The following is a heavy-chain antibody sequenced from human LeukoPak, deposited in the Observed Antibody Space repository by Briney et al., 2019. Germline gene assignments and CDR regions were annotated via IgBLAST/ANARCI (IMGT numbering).Heavy chain of an antibody. V-gene: IGHV3-23*01. CDR3: AKDLGLGGWYENYYYYGMDV. CDR1: GFTFSSYA. J-gene: IGHJ6*02. CDR2: ICGSGGST. Sequence: PGGSLRLSCAASGFTFSSYAMSWVRPAQGKGLEWVSAICGSGGSTYYADSVKGRFTISRDNSKNTLYLQMNSLRAEDTAVYYCAKDLGLGGWYENYYYYGMDVWGQGTTVTVSS. D-gene: IGHD6-19*01.